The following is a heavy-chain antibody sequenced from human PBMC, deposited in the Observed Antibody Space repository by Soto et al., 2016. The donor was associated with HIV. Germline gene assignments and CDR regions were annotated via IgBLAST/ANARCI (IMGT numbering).Heavy chain of an antibody. CDR2: ISWNSGNI. CDR1: GFSFDEYA. V-gene: IGHV3-9*01. Sequence: EVQLVESGGGLVQPGRSLRLSCAASGFSFDEYAMHWVRQVPGKGLEWVSGISWNSGNIGYAGSVKGRFTISRDNAKNSLVLQMNSLRPEDTAFYYCVKDNSGWYYFDYWGQGTLVTVSS. J-gene: IGHJ4*02. D-gene: IGHD6-19*01. CDR3: VKDNSGWYYFDY.